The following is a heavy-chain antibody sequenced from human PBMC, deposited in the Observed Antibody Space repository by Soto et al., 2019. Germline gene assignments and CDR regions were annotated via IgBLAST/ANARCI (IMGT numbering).Heavy chain of an antibody. CDR1: GGSFSGYY. D-gene: IGHD5-18*01. CDR2: INHSGST. Sequence: SETLCLTCAVYGGSFSGYYWSWIRQPPGKGLEWIGEINHSGSTNYNPSLKSRVTISVDTSKNQFSLKLSSVTAADTAVYYCARGMSVYSYGLYYYYYGMDVWGQGTTVTVSS. CDR3: ARGMSVYSYGLYYYYYGMDV. J-gene: IGHJ6*02. V-gene: IGHV4-34*01.